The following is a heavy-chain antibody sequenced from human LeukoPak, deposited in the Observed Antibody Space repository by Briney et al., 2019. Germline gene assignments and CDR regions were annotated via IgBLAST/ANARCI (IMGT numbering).Heavy chain of an antibody. V-gene: IGHV4-59*12. CDR3: ARVTTVITFDY. Sequence: PSETLSLTCTVSGGAISSYYWSWLRQPPGKGLEWIGYIYYTGSTNSNPSLKSRVTISVDRSKNQFSLKLSSVTAADTAVYYCARVTTVITFDYWGQGTLVTVSS. CDR1: GGAISSYY. D-gene: IGHD4-17*01. J-gene: IGHJ4*02. CDR2: IYYTGST.